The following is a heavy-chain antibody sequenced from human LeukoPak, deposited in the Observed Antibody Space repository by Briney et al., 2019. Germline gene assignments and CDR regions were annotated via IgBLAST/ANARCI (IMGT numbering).Heavy chain of an antibody. Sequence: GSLRLSCAGSGFIFCSYAMNWVRQAPGEGLEWVSAINDGGGRTYYADSVKGRFTISRDNSKNTLYLQMNSLRAEDTALYFCAKRLYSSRHDAFDIWGQGTMVTVSS. D-gene: IGHD6-13*01. CDR3: AKRLYSSRHDAFDI. J-gene: IGHJ3*02. CDR1: GFIFCSYA. CDR2: INDGGGRT. V-gene: IGHV3-23*01.